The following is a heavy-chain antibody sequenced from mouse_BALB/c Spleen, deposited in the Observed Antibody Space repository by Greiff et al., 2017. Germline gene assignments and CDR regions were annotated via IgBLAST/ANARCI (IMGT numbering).Heavy chain of an antibody. Sequence: DVQLVESGGGLVQPGGSRKLSCAASGFTFSDYGMAWVRQAPGKGPEWVEFISNLAYSIYYADTVTGRFTISSENAKNTLYLEMSSLRSEETAMYYCARRTTMDYFDYWGQGTTLTVSS. CDR3: ARRTTMDYFDY. V-gene: IGHV5-15*02. CDR2: ISNLAYSI. CDR1: GFTFSDYG. J-gene: IGHJ2*01. D-gene: IGHD6-1*01.